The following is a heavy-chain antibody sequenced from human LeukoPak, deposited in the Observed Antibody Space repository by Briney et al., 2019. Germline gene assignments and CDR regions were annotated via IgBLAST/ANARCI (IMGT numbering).Heavy chain of an antibody. J-gene: IGHJ4*02. Sequence: GASVNVSCKASGYTFTSYDINWVRQATGQGLEWMGWMNPNSGNTGYAQKFQGRVTMTRNTSISTAYMELSSLRSEDTAVYYCASLVPYYGSGSYYKTFDYWGQGTPATVSS. CDR3: ASLVPYYGSGSYYKTFDY. V-gene: IGHV1-8*01. CDR1: GYTFTSYD. D-gene: IGHD3-10*01. CDR2: MNPNSGNT.